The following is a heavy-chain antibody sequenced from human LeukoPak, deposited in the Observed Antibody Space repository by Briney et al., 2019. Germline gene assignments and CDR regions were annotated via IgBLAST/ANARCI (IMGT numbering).Heavy chain of an antibody. Sequence: GRSLRLSCAATGFTFSNYAIHWGRQAPGKGLEWVAFSDDGSRQHYADSVKGRFTISRDNSKNTLNLQMNGLRDEDTAVYYCARDQSDYYGSGSYSEGSYWGQGTLVTVSS. D-gene: IGHD3-10*01. J-gene: IGHJ4*02. CDR2: SDDGSRQ. V-gene: IGHV3-30-3*01. CDR1: GFTFSNYA. CDR3: ARDQSDYYGSGSYSEGSY.